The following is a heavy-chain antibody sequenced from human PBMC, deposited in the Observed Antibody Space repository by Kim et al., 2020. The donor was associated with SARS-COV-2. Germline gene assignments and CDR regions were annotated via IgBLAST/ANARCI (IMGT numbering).Heavy chain of an antibody. CDR1: GFSLSTSGLG. D-gene: IGHD3-22*01. J-gene: IGHJ4*02. V-gene: IGHV2-5*02. CDR2: IYWDDDK. Sequence: SGPTLVNPTQTLTLTCTFSGFSLSTSGLGVAWIRHPPGKALEWLALIYWDDDKRYSPSLKSRLTLTKDTSKSHVVLTMTNMDPVDTATYYCAHSYYYDSNGYHSGDYFDYWGQGTLVTVSS. CDR3: AHSYYYDSNGYHSGDYFDY.